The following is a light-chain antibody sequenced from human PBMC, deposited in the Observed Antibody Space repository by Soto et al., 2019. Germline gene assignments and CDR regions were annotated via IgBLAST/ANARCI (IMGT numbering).Light chain of an antibody. J-gene: IGKJ1*01. CDR2: AAS. CDR3: QQYGSSPRT. Sequence: EIVLTQSPGTLSLSPGDRASHSCRASQSVTSDFLSWYQQKPGQAPRLLIYAASTRATGIPDRFSGSGSGTDFTLTISRLEPEDFAVYFCQQYGSSPRTFGQGTKVDIK. CDR1: QSVTSDF. V-gene: IGKV3-20*01.